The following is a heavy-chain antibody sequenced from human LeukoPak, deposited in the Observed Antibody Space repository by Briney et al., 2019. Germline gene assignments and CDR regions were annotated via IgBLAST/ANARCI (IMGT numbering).Heavy chain of an antibody. Sequence: ASVKVSCKASGYTFTGYYMHWVRQAPGQGLEWMGGINPNSGGTNYAQKFQGRVTMTRDTSISTAYMELSRLRSDDTAVYYCARLYYGSGSYYDYWGQGTLVTVSS. CDR3: ARLYYGSGSYYDY. CDR1: GYTFTGYY. V-gene: IGHV1-2*02. CDR2: INPNSGGT. J-gene: IGHJ4*02. D-gene: IGHD3-10*01.